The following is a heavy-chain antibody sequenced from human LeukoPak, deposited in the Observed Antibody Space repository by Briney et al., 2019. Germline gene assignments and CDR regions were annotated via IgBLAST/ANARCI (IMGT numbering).Heavy chain of an antibody. CDR2: IYYSGST. CDR3: ARDEGDGYNRY. Sequence: SETLSLTCTVSGGSISSYYWSWIRHPPGKGLEWIGYIYYSGSTNYNPSLKSRVTISVDTSKNQFSLKLSSVTAADTAVYYCARDEGDGYNRYWGQGTLVTVSS. J-gene: IGHJ4*02. D-gene: IGHD5-24*01. CDR1: GGSISSYY. V-gene: IGHV4-59*01.